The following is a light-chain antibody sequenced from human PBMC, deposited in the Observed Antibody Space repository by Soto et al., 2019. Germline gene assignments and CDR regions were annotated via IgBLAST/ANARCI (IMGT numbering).Light chain of an antibody. J-gene: IGKJ1*01. V-gene: IGKV3-15*01. CDR2: GAS. CDR3: QQYNYWPT. Sequence: EIVMTQSPVTLSVSPGERATLSCRASQSVSSNLAWYQQKPGQAPRLLIYGASTRATGIPARFSGSGSGTEFTLTITSLQSEDFAVYYCQQYNYWPTFGQGTKVDI. CDR1: QSVSSN.